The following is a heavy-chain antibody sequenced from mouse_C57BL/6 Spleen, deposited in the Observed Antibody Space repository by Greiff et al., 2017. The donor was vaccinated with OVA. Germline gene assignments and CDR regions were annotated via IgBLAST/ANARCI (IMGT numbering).Heavy chain of an antibody. D-gene: IGHD1-1*01. V-gene: IGHV1-82*01. Sequence: QVQLQQSGPELVKPGASVKISCKASGYAFSSSWMNWVKQRPGKGLEWIGRIYPGDGDTNYNGKFKGKATLTADKSSSTAYMQLSSLTSEDSAVYFCARLYYGSSYYCDYWGQGTTLTVSS. CDR2: IYPGDGDT. CDR3: ARLYYGSSYYCDY. CDR1: GYAFSSSW. J-gene: IGHJ2*01.